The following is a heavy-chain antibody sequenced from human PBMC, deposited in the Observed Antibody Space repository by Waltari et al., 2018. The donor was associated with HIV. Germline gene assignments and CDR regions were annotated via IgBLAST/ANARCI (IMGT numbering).Heavy chain of an antibody. CDR1: GFTLSSFW. CDR3: AVRSPARRLNWFDP. Sequence: EVQLVASGGGLVQPGGSLRLTCAASGFTLSSFWMSWVRQAPGKGLEWVANIKQDGSEKYYVDSVKGRFTISRDNAKNSLYLQMNSLRAEDTAVYYCAVRSPARRLNWFDPWGQGTLVTVSS. J-gene: IGHJ5*02. D-gene: IGHD5-12*01. CDR2: IKQDGSEK. V-gene: IGHV3-7*01.